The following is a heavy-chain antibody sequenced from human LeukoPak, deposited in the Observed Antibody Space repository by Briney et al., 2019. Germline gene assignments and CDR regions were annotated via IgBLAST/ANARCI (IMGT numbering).Heavy chain of an antibody. D-gene: IGHD2-8*01. V-gene: IGHV1-2*06. J-gene: IGHJ5*02. CDR2: INPNSGGT. CDR1: AYTFTGYY. Sequence: ASVKVSCKASAYTFTGYYMHWVRQAPGQGLEWMGRINPNSGGTNYAQKFQGRVTMTRDTSISTAYMELSRLRSDDTAVYYCARVKCTNGVCRNWCDPCGQGTLVTVSS. CDR3: ARVKCTNGVCRNWCDP.